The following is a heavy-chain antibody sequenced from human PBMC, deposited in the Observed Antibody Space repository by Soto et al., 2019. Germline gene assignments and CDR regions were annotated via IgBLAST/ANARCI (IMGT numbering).Heavy chain of an antibody. CDR2: IYYSGST. J-gene: IGHJ6*03. D-gene: IGHD2-15*01. CDR1: GGPISSGGYY. V-gene: IGHV4-31*03. CDR3: ARVGGNCSGGSCYSVYYYMDV. Sequence: PSETLSLTCTVSGGPISSGGYYWSWIRQHPGKGLEWIGYIYYSGSTYYNPSLKSRVTISVDTSKNQFSLKLSSVTAADTAVYYCARVGGNCSGGSCYSVYYYMDVWGKGTTVTVSS.